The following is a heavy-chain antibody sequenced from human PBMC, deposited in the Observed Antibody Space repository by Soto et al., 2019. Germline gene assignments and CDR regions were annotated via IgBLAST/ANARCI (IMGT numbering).Heavy chain of an antibody. Sequence: EAQLVESGGGLIQPGGSLRLSCAASGFPVSSNYMSWVRQAPGKGLEWVPIMYSGGSTYYSDSVKGRFTISRDNSKNTLYLQMNSLRVEDTAVYYCARGLRGPSPFDPWGQGTLVTVSS. CDR3: ARGLRGPSPFDP. J-gene: IGHJ5*02. CDR1: GFPVSSNY. V-gene: IGHV3-53*01. CDR2: MYSGGST. D-gene: IGHD4-17*01.